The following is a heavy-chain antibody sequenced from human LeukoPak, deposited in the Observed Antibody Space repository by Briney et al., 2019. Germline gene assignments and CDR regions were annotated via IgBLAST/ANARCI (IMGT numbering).Heavy chain of an antibody. J-gene: IGHJ6*03. V-gene: IGHV4-39*07. Sequence: ETLSLTCTVPGGSISSSSYYWGWIRQPPGKGLEWIGSIYYSGSTYYNPSLKSRVTISVDTSKNQFSLKLSSVTAADTAVYYCARSVEGYCSGGSCYSYYYYMDVWGKGTTVTVSS. D-gene: IGHD2-15*01. CDR2: IYYSGST. CDR1: GGSISSSSYY. CDR3: ARSVEGYCSGGSCYSYYYYMDV.